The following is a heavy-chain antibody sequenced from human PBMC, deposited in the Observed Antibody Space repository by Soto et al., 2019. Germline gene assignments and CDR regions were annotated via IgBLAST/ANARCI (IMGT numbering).Heavy chain of an antibody. J-gene: IGHJ6*02. CDR3: ASPAGHPGAFFYYTGMDV. Sequence: SETLSLTCSVSGASIRSYYWHWIRQPPGKGLEWIGYVYTSDYTRYSSSLKSRVTISVDTSKSQFYLRLNSVTAADTAVYYCASPAGHPGAFFYYTGMDVWGQGTTVTVSS. V-gene: IGHV4-4*08. D-gene: IGHD3-10*01. CDR1: GASIRSYY. CDR2: VYTSDYT.